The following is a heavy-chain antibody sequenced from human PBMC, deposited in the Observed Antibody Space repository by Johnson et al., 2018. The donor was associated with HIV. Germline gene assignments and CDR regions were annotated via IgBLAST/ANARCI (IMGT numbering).Heavy chain of an antibody. CDR1: GFTVSSNY. J-gene: IGHJ3*02. CDR2: IGTAGDT. V-gene: IGHV3-13*01. D-gene: IGHD1-26*01. Sequence: VQLVESGGGLVQPGGSLRLSCAASGFTVSSNYMSWVRQAPGKGLEWVSVIGTAGDTYYPGSVTGRFTISRENAKNSLYLQMNSLRAGDTAVYYCARATLGADDAFDIWGQGTMVTVSS. CDR3: ARATLGADDAFDI.